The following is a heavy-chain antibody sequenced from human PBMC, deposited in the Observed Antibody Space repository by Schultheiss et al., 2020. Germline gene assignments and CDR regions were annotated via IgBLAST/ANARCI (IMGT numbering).Heavy chain of an antibody. V-gene: IGHV4-30-2*01. Sequence: SQTLSLTCAVSGGSISSGDYYWSWIRQHPGKGLEWIGTIYHGGTTYYNPSLKSRVTISVDKSKNQFSLKLSSVTAADTAVYYCASSYCSSTSCPIVMDVWGKGTTVTVSS. J-gene: IGHJ6*03. CDR3: ASSYCSSTSCPIVMDV. CDR1: GGSISSGDYY. CDR2: IYHGGTT. D-gene: IGHD2-2*01.